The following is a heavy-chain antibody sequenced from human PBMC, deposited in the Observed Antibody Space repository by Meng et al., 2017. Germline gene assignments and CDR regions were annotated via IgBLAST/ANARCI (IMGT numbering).Heavy chain of an antibody. CDR3: ASEEPGFCSGGSCYPSDEPGWDY. CDR1: GFTFSSYG. CDR2: IWDGGSNI. V-gene: IGHV3-33*01. Sequence: GESLKISCAASGFTFSSYGMHWVRQAPGKGLEWVAAIWDGGSNIYYADSVKGRFTISRDNSKNTLYLQMNSLRAEDTAVYYCASEEPGFCSGGSCYPSDEPGWDYWGQGTLVTVSS. D-gene: IGHD2-15*01. J-gene: IGHJ4*02.